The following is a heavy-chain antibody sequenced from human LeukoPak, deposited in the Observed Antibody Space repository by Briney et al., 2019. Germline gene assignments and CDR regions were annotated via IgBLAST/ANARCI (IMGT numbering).Heavy chain of an antibody. CDR1: GGSISSGGYY. J-gene: IGHJ4*02. Sequence: SETLSLTCTVSGGSISSGGYYWSWIRQHPGKGLEWIGYIYYSGSTYYNPSLKSRVTISVDTSKNQFSLELSSVTAADTAVYYCARGIRVGMNRGYYDSSGYLTFDYWGQGTLVTVSS. CDR3: ARGIRVGMNRGYYDSSGYLTFDY. V-gene: IGHV4-31*03. D-gene: IGHD3-22*01. CDR2: IYYSGST.